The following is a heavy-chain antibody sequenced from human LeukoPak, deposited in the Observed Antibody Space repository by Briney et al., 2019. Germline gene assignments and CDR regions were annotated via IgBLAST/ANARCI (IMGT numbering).Heavy chain of an antibody. V-gene: IGHV3-53*01. CDR1: GFTVSRSY. J-gene: IGHJ4*02. Sequence: PGGSLRLSCAASGFTVSRSYISWVRQAPGKGLEWVSVIYTSGNTYYADSVKGRFTIFRDNSKNTLYLQMNSLRAEDTAVYYCARAPFYFDSSNYPYFDYWGQGTRVTVSS. CDR2: IYTSGNT. CDR3: ARAPFYFDSSNYPYFDY. D-gene: IGHD3-22*01.